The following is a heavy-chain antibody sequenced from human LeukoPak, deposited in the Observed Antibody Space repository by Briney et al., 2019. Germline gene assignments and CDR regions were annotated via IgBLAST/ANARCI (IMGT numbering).Heavy chain of an antibody. CDR2: ITSDGSGT. D-gene: IGHD1-26*01. Sequence: GGSLRLSCAASGFTFSSYWVHWVRQPPGKGLVWVSRITSDGSGTGYADSVKGRFSTSRDNAKNTLYLQMNSLRAEDTAVYYCASGRLVGAPDYWGQGTLVTVSS. CDR3: ASGRLVGAPDY. V-gene: IGHV3-74*01. CDR1: GFTFSSYW. J-gene: IGHJ4*02.